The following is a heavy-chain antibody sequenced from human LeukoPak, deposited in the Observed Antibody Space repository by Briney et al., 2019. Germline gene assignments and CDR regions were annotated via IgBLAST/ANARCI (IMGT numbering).Heavy chain of an antibody. Sequence: GGSLRLSCAASGFTFSSYWMRWVRQAPGKGLVWVSRINSDGSSTSYADSVKGRFTISRDNAKNTLYLQMNSLRAEDTAVYYCAKDGSYIAAAGTDFDYWGQGALVTVSS. CDR1: GFTFSSYW. J-gene: IGHJ4*02. CDR3: AKDGSYIAAAGTDFDY. V-gene: IGHV3-74*01. D-gene: IGHD6-13*01. CDR2: INSDGSST.